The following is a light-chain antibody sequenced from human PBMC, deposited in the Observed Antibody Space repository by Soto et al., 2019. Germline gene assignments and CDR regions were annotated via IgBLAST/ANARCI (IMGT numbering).Light chain of an antibody. Sequence: QSVLTQPASVSGSPGQSITISCTGTSSDAGNYNLVSWYQHHPGKAPKLMIYEVSKRPSGVSNRFSGSKSGDTASLTISGLQAEDEADYYCCSYAGSNYVFGTGTKVTVL. CDR2: EVS. CDR3: CSYAGSNYV. CDR1: SSDAGNYNL. V-gene: IGLV2-23*02. J-gene: IGLJ1*01.